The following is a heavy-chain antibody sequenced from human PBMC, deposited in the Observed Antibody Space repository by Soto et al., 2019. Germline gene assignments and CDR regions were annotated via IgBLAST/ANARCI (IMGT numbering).Heavy chain of an antibody. V-gene: IGHV3-15*01. CDR1: GFTFSNAW. D-gene: IGHD2-21*02. J-gene: IGHJ6*02. Sequence: EVQLVESGGGLVKPGGSLRLSCAASGFTFSNAWMSWVRQAPGQGLEWVGRIKSKTDGGTTDYAAPVKGRFTISRDDSKNTLYLQMNSLKTEDTAVYYCTTLAYCGGDCYYYYYGMDVWGQGTTVTVSS. CDR3: TTLAYCGGDCYYYYYGMDV. CDR2: IKSKTDGGTT.